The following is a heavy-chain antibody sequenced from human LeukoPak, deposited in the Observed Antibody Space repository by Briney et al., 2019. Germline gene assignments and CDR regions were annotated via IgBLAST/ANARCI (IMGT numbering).Heavy chain of an antibody. V-gene: IGHV4-34*01. CDR3: ASNDYSNYHWFDP. Sequence: PSETLSLTCAVYGGSFSGYYWSWIRQPPGKGLEWIGEINHSGSTNYNPSLKSRVTISVDTSKNQFSLKLSSVTAADTAVYYCASNDYSNYHWFDPWGQGTLVTVPS. D-gene: IGHD4-4*01. CDR1: GGSFSGYY. J-gene: IGHJ5*02. CDR2: INHSGST.